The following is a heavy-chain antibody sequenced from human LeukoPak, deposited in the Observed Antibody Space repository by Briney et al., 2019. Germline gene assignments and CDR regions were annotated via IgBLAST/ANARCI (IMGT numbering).Heavy chain of an antibody. J-gene: IGHJ4*02. Sequence: GASVKVSCKASGYTFRDCYMHWVRQAPGQGLDWMAWGSGNSGATGYARKFQGRVTVTRDTSISTAYMELSSLRSDDTAVYYCVSSYSRAYYQLDYWGQGSLVTVSS. CDR2: GSGNSGAT. D-gene: IGHD1-26*01. CDR1: GYTFRDCY. CDR3: VSSYSRAYYQLDY. V-gene: IGHV1-2*02.